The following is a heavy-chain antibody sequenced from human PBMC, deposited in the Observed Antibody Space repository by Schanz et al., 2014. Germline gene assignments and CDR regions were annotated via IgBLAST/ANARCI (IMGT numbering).Heavy chain of an antibody. CDR3: AKIERNED. CDR2: INTGVNT. Sequence: MQLVESGGGLVQPGGSLRLSCAASGFTFSSYAMSWVRQAPGKGLEWVSAINTGVNTYYAESVKGRFTISRDNSKNTLYLQMNSLRAEDTAVYFCAKIERNEDWGQGTLXTVSS. CDR1: GFTFSSYA. D-gene: IGHD1-1*01. J-gene: IGHJ4*02. V-gene: IGHV3-23*04.